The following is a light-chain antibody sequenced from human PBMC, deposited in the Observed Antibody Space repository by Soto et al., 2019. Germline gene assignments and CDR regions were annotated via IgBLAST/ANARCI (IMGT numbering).Light chain of an antibody. J-gene: IGKJ1*01. CDR1: QSGSSSY. CDR2: GAS. CDR3: QQCGSSPPWT. V-gene: IGKV3-20*01. Sequence: EIVLTQSPGTLSLSPGERATLSCRASQSGSSSYLAWYQQKPGQAPRLLIYGASSRATGIPDRFSGSGSGKDFTLTISRLEPEDFAVYYCQQCGSSPPWTFGQGTKVEIK.